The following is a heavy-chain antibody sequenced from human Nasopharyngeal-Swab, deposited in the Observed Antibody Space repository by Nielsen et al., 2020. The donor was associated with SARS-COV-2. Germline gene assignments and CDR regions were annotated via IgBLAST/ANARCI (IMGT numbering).Heavy chain of an antibody. Sequence: WIRQPPGKGLEWIGYIFYSGSTNYNPSLKSRVTTSVDTSKNQFSLKLSSVTAADTAVYYCARVGGSSWYAFDYWGQGTLVTVSS. J-gene: IGHJ4*02. V-gene: IGHV4-59*01. CDR3: ARVGGSSWYAFDY. D-gene: IGHD6-13*01. CDR2: IFYSGST.